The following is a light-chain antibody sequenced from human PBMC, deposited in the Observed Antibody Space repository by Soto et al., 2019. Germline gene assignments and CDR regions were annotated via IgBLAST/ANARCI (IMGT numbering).Light chain of an antibody. CDR3: QQYADYSWT. CDR2: GVS. CDR1: QTISGW. V-gene: IGKV1-5*03. J-gene: IGKJ1*01. Sequence: DIQMTQSPSTLSASVGDRVIITCRASQTISGWLAWFQQKPGKAPNLLIYGVSSVESGVPSRFSGSGSGTTFTLTISNLQPDDFATYYCQQYADYSWTFGQGTKVESK.